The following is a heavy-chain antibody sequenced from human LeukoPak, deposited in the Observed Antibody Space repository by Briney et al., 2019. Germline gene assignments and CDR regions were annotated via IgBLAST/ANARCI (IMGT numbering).Heavy chain of an antibody. CDR1: RFTFSSYA. D-gene: IGHD5-12*01. CDR2: MSYDGNNK. CDR3: ARDSGYNAFDI. V-gene: IGHV3-30-3*01. J-gene: IGHJ3*02. Sequence: GGSLRLSCAASRFTFSSYAMHWVRQAPGKGLEWVAVMSYDGNNKYYADSVKGRFTISRDNSKNTLYLQMNSLRAEDTAVYYCARDSGYNAFDIWGQGTMVTVSS.